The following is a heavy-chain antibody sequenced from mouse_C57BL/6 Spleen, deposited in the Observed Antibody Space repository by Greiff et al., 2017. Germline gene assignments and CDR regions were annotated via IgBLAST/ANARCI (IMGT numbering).Heavy chain of an antibody. CDR2: ISSGSSTT. J-gene: IGHJ3*01. V-gene: IGHV5-17*01. CDR1: GFTFSDYG. Sequence: EVQLVESGGGLVKPGGSLKLSCAASGFTFSDYGMHWVRQAPEKGLEWVAYISSGSSTTYYADTVKGRFTISRDNAKNTLFLQMTSLRSEDTAVYYCARDYGNSLAWFAYWGQGTLVTVSA. CDR3: ARDYGNSLAWFAY. D-gene: IGHD2-1*01.